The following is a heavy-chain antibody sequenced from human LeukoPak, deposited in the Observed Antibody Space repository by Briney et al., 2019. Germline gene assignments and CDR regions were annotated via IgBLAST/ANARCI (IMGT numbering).Heavy chain of an antibody. J-gene: IGHJ6*02. D-gene: IGHD3-22*01. Sequence: SETLSLTCTVSGGSISSYYWSWIRQPLGKGLEWIGYIYYSGSTNYNPSLKSRVTISVDTSKNQFSLKLSSVTAADTAVYYCARLYDTTSGYYYGMDVWGQGTTVTVSS. CDR1: GGSISSYY. V-gene: IGHV4-59*01. CDR2: IYYSGST. CDR3: ARLYDTTSGYYYGMDV.